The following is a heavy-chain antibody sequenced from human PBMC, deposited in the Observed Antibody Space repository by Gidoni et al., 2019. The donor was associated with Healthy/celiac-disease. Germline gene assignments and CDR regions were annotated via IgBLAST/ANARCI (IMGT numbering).Heavy chain of an antibody. V-gene: IGHV4-59*01. D-gene: IGHD3-9*01. Sequence: QVQLQESGPGLVKPSETLSLTCTAPGGSISSYYWCWIRQPPGKGLEWIGYIYYSGSTNYNPSLKSRVTISVDTSKNQFSLKLSSVTAADTAVYYCARESSRLGSFDYWGQGTLVTVSS. J-gene: IGHJ4*02. CDR2: IYYSGST. CDR3: ARESSRLGSFDY. CDR1: GGSISSYY.